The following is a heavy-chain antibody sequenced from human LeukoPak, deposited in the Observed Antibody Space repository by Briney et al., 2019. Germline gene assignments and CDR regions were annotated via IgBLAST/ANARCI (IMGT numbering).Heavy chain of an antibody. Sequence: PSETLSLTCAVYGGSFSGYYWSWIRQPPGKGPEWIGYIYYSGSTNYNPSLKSRVTISVDTSKNQFSLKLDSVTAADTAVYYCARGREAMGEPMIDYWGQGTLVTVSS. V-gene: IGHV4-59*01. D-gene: IGHD5-18*01. CDR2: IYYSGST. CDR1: GGSFSGYY. J-gene: IGHJ4*02. CDR3: ARGREAMGEPMIDY.